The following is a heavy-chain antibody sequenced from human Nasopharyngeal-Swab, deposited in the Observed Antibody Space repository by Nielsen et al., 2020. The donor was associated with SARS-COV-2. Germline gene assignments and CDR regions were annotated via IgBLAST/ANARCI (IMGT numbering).Heavy chain of an antibody. J-gene: IGHJ6*02. CDR1: GGSFSGHY. Sequence: SQTLSLTCAVYGGSFSGHYWSWIRQPPGKGLEWIGEINHSGSTNYNPSLKSRVTISVDTSKNQFSLKLSSVTAADTAVYYCARGQPVTTFYYYSGMDVWGQGTTVTVSS. CDR2: INHSGST. CDR3: ARGQPVTTFYYYSGMDV. D-gene: IGHD4-17*01. V-gene: IGHV4-34*01.